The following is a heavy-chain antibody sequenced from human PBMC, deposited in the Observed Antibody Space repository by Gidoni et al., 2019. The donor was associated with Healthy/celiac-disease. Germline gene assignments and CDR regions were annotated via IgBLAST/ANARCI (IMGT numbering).Heavy chain of an antibody. D-gene: IGHD3-9*01. CDR2: ISSSGSTI. CDR3: ARDLRDILTDDAFDI. J-gene: IGHJ3*02. Sequence: QVQLVESGGGLVKPGGSLRLSCAASGFTFSAYYMSGIRQAPGKGLEWVSYISSSGSTIYYADSVKGRFTISRDNAKNSLYLQMNSLRAEDTAVYYCARDLRDILTDDAFDIWGQGTMVTVSS. CDR1: GFTFSAYY. V-gene: IGHV3-11*01.